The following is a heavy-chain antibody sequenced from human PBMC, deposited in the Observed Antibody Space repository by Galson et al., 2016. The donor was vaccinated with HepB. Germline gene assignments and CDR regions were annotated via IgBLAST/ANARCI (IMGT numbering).Heavy chain of an antibody. CDR3: ARDYRESSGWAGNFDY. D-gene: IGHD6-19*01. CDR2: ISCDGSNK. CDR1: GFALGTYA. V-gene: IGHV3-30*04. Sequence: SLRLSCAASGFALGTYAMHWVRQAPGKGLEWVTVISCDGSNKYYADSVKGRFTISRDNSKNTLYLHMYSLRPEDTAIYYCARDYRESSGWAGNFDYWGQGTLVTVSS. J-gene: IGHJ4*02.